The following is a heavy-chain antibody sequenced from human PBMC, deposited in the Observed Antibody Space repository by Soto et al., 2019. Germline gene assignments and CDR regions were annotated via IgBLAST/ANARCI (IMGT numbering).Heavy chain of an antibody. CDR2: IYFTGST. CDR3: TRGPPRVQWFDP. V-gene: IGHV4-61*01. Sequence: PSETLSVTCTVSGGAVSSETYNWSWSRQPPGKGLEWIGHIYFTGSTNYNPSLKSRVTMSLDTSRNQFSLKLSSVTAADTAVYYCTRGPPRVQWFDPWGLGTLVTVSS. CDR1: GGAVSSETYN. J-gene: IGHJ5*02.